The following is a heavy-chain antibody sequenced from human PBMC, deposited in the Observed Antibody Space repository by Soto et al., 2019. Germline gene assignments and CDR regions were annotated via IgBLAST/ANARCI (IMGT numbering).Heavy chain of an antibody. J-gene: IGHJ5*02. CDR2: IYPGDSDT. D-gene: IGHD6-13*01. CDR1: GYSFTSYW. Sequence: PGESLKISCKGSGYSFTSYWIGWVRQMPGKGLEWMGIIYPGDSDTRYSPSFQGQVTISADKSISTAYLQWSSLKASDTAMYYCARQAFAAAGTHNWFDPWGQGTLVTVSS. V-gene: IGHV5-51*01. CDR3: ARQAFAAAGTHNWFDP.